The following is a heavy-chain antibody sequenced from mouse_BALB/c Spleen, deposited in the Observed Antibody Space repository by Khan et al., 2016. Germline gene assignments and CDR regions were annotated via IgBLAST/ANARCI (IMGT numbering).Heavy chain of an antibody. CDR1: GDSITSGY. D-gene: IGHD2-4*01. CDR3: STGYDFDWDYYAMDY. CDR2: ISYSGST. Sequence: EVQLVESGPSLVKPSQTLSLTCSVTGDSITSGYWNWIRKFSGNKLEYLGYISYSGSTYYNPSLKNRVSITRATTKNQFYLPLNSVTTEDTATSYGSTGYDFDWDYYAMDYWGQGTSVTVSS. J-gene: IGHJ4*01. V-gene: IGHV3-8*02.